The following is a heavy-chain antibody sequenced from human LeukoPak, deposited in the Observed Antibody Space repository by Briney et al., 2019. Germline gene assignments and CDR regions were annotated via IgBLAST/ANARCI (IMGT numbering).Heavy chain of an antibody. Sequence: GSSVKVSCKASGGTFSSYAISWVRQAPGQGLEWMGWISAYNGNTNYAQKLQGRVTMTTDTSTSTAYMELRSLRSDDTAVYYCARGAVAGTYYFDYWGQGTLVTVSS. J-gene: IGHJ4*02. D-gene: IGHD6-19*01. CDR2: ISAYNGNT. CDR3: ARGAVAGTYYFDY. CDR1: GGTFSSYA. V-gene: IGHV1-18*01.